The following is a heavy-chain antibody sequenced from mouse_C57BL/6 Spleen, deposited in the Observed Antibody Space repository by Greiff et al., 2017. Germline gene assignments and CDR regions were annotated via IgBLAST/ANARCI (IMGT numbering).Heavy chain of an antibody. CDR3: ITTVVAPFDY. J-gene: IGHJ2*01. V-gene: IGHV14-4*01. Sequence: VQLQQSGAELVRPGASVKLSCTASGFNIKDDYMHWVKQRPEQGLEWIGWIDPENGDTEYASKFQGKATIPADTSSNTAYLQLSSLTSEDTAVYDCITTVVAPFDYWGQGTTLTVSS. D-gene: IGHD1-1*01. CDR1: GFNIKDDY. CDR2: IDPENGDT.